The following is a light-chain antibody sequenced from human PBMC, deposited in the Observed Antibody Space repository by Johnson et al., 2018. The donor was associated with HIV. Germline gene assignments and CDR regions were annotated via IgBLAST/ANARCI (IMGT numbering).Light chain of an antibody. V-gene: IGLV1-51*02. CDR3: GTWDSSLSAGGV. J-gene: IGLJ1*01. Sequence: QPVLTQPPSVSAAPGQKVTISCSGSSSNIGNNYVSWYQQLPGAAPTLLIYEDNKRPSGIPDRFSGSKSGTSATLGITGLQTGDEADYHCGTWDSSLSAGGVFGTGTKVTVL. CDR2: EDN. CDR1: SSNIGNNY.